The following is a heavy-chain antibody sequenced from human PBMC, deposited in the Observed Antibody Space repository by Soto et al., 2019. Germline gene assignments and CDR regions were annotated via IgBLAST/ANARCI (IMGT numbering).Heavy chain of an antibody. CDR1: GGSFSGYY. Sequence: QVQLQQWGAGLLKPSETLSLTCAVYGGSFSGYYWSWIRQPPGKGLEWIGEINHSGSTNYNPSLKRRVNISVDTSNNQFSLKLSYVTAAYTTVYYCAVCPGGNPRVHDQYFVYWGQGTLVTVSS. CDR2: INHSGST. V-gene: IGHV4-34*01. CDR3: AVCPGGNPRVHDQYFVY. D-gene: IGHD2-15*01. J-gene: IGHJ4*02.